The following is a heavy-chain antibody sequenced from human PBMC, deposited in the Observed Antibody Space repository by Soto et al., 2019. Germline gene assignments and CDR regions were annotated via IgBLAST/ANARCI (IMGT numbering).Heavy chain of an antibody. CDR1: GFTVSSNY. CDR3: ARGEYSSSSGYFQH. Sequence: GGSLRLSCAASGFTVSSNYMSWVRQAPGKGLEWVSVIYSGGSTYYADSVKGRLTISRANSKNTLYLQMNSLRAEDTAVYYCARGEYSSSSGYFQHWGQGTLVTVSS. J-gene: IGHJ1*01. V-gene: IGHV3-66*01. CDR2: IYSGGST. D-gene: IGHD6-6*01.